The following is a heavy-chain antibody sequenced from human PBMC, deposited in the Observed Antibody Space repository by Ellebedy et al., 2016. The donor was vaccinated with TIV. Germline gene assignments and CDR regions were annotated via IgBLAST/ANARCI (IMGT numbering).Heavy chain of an antibody. V-gene: IGHV3-53*01. Sequence: GESLKISCAGSGFTVSNTYMGWVRQAPGKGLDWVSVIYSGGSTYYADSVKGRFTISRDNAKNSLYLQMNSLRAEDTAVYYCARGPATIFGVVKPLDYWGQGTLVTVSS. CDR3: ARGPATIFGVVKPLDY. CDR2: IYSGGST. CDR1: GFTVSNTY. J-gene: IGHJ4*02. D-gene: IGHD3-3*01.